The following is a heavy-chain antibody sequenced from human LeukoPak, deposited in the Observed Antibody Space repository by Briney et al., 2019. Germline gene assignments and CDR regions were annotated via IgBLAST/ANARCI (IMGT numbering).Heavy chain of an antibody. J-gene: IGHJ4*02. CDR3: ARHDSVAGDPYFDY. V-gene: IGHV4-34*01. CDR2: INHSGST. Sequence: PSETLSLTCAVYGGSFSGYYWSWIRQPPGKGLEWIGEINHSGSTNYNPSLKSRVTISVDTSKNQFPLKLSSVTAADTAVYYCARHDSVAGDPYFDYWGQGTLVTVSS. D-gene: IGHD6-19*01. CDR1: GGSFSGYY.